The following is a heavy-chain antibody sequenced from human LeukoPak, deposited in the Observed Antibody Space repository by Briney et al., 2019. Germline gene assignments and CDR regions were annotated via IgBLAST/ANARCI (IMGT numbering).Heavy chain of an antibody. CDR2: FYTSGST. CDR1: GDFISSYY. D-gene: IGHD3-22*01. Sequence: SETLSLTCTVSGDFISSYYWSWTRQPAGKGLEWIGRFYTSGSTNYNPSLKSRVTISVDTSKNQFSLKLSSVTAADTAVYYCARVKTYYYDSSGKSVGWFDPWGQGTLVTVSS. V-gene: IGHV4-4*07. CDR3: ARVKTYYYDSSGKSVGWFDP. J-gene: IGHJ5*02.